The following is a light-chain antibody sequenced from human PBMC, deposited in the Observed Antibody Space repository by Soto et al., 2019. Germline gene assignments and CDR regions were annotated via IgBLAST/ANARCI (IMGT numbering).Light chain of an antibody. V-gene: IGLV2-8*01. CDR1: SSDVGGYNY. CDR2: EVS. J-gene: IGLJ1*01. CDR3: SSYAGSNNSLFYV. Sequence: QSALTQPPSASGSPGQSVTISCTGTSSDVGGYNYVSWYQQHPGKAPKLMIYEVSKRPSGVPDRFSGSKSGNTASLTVSGLQAEDEADYYCSSYAGSNNSLFYVFGTGTQLTVL.